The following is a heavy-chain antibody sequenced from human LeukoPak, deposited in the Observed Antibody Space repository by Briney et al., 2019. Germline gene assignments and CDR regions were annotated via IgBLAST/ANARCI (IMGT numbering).Heavy chain of an antibody. D-gene: IGHD6-19*01. V-gene: IGHV3-30*18. Sequence: GGSLRLSCAASGFTFSSYGMHWVRQAPGKGLEWVAVISYDGSNKYYADSVKGRFTISRDNSKNTLYLQMNSLRAEDTAVYYCAKDYRSFWGQGTLVTVSS. CDR2: ISYDGSNK. CDR1: GFTFSSYG. J-gene: IGHJ4*02. CDR3: AKDYRSF.